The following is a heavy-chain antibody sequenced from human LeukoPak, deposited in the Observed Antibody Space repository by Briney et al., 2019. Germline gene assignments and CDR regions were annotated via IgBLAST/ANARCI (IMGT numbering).Heavy chain of an antibody. CDR2: ISWNSGSI. Sequence: SGISWNSGSIGYADSVKGRFTISRDNAKNSLYLQMNSLRAEDTALYYCAKFAQLSNAFDIWGQGTMVTVSS. CDR3: AKFAQLSNAFDI. J-gene: IGHJ3*02. D-gene: IGHD2/OR15-2a*01. V-gene: IGHV3-9*01.